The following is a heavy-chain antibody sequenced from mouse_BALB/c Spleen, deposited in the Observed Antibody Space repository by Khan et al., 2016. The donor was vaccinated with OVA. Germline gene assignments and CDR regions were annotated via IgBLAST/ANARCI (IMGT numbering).Heavy chain of an antibody. CDR2: ISSESTTI. CDR1: GFTFSGFG. Sequence: EVELVESGGGLVQPGGSRKLSCAASGFTFSGFGMHWVRQAPEKGLEWVAFISSESTTIYYADTVKGRFTIYRYNHKKTLFLQMTSLRSEDTAMYFCARTGYYYFDYWGQGTTLTVSS. V-gene: IGHV5-17*02. J-gene: IGHJ2*01. D-gene: IGHD2-3*01. CDR3: ARTGYYYFDY.